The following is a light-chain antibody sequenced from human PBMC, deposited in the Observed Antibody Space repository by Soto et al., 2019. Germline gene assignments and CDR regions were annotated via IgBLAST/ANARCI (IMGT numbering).Light chain of an antibody. V-gene: IGLV2-18*02. Sequence: QSALTQPPSVSGSPGQSVTISCTGTSSDVGTYNHVSWYQQPPGTAPKLMIYDVSNRPSGVPDRFSGSKSSNTASLTISGLQAEDEAEYYCSSYTGSSPLVVFGGGTKLTVL. J-gene: IGLJ2*01. CDR3: SSYTGSSPLVV. CDR2: DVS. CDR1: SSDVGTYNH.